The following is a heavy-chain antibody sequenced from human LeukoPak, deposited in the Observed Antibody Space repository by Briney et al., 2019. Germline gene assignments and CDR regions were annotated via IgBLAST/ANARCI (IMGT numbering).Heavy chain of an antibody. CDR1: GGSFSGYY. CDR2: INHSGST. V-gene: IGHV4-34*01. Sequence: SETLSLTCAVYGGSFSGYYWSWIRQPPGKGLEWIGEINHSGSTNYNPSLKSRVTISVDTSKNQFSLKLSSVTAADTAVYYCARRAYGSGSYLIDYWGQGTLVTVSS. D-gene: IGHD3-10*01. CDR3: ARRAYGSGSYLIDY. J-gene: IGHJ4*02.